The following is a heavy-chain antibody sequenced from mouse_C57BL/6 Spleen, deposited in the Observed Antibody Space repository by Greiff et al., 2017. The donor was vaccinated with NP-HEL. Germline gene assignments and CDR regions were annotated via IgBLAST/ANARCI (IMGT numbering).Heavy chain of an antibody. Sequence: EVQGVESGGGLVKPGGSLKLSCAASGFTFSDYGMHWVRQAPEKGLEWVAYISSGSSTIYYADTVKGRFTISRDNAKNTLFLQMTSLRYEDTAMYYCARQYYGSSPYWYFDVWGTGTTVTVSS. CDR3: ARQYYGSSPYWYFDV. CDR1: GFTFSDYG. J-gene: IGHJ1*03. CDR2: ISSGSSTI. V-gene: IGHV5-17*01. D-gene: IGHD1-1*01.